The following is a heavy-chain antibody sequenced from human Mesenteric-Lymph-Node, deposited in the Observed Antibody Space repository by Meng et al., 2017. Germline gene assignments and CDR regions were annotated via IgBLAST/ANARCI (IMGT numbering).Heavy chain of an antibody. CDR3: KTGDSSIRRWYFDL. V-gene: IGHV3-66*03. Sequence: GGSLRLSCAACGFIFSSNYMNWVRQAPGKGLEWVSALYNCGRTHYGDSVKGRFTISRDNCKNTLYLQMNSLRAEDTAVYYGKTGDSSIRRWYFDLWGRGTLVTVSS. CDR1: GFIFSSNY. D-gene: IGHD6-19*01. J-gene: IGHJ2*01. CDR2: LYNCGRT.